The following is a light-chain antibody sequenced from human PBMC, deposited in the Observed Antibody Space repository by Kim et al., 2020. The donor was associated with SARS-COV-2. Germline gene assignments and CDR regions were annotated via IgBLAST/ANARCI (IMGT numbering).Light chain of an antibody. J-gene: IGLJ2*01. V-gene: IGLV3-1*01. Sequence: SYELTQPPSVSVSPGQTASITCSGDKLGDKYACWYQQKPGQSLVLVIYQDSKRPSGIPERFSGSNSGNTATLTISGTQAMDEADYYCQAWDSSIYVVFGGGTQLTVL. CDR1: KLGDKY. CDR3: QAWDSSIYVV. CDR2: QDS.